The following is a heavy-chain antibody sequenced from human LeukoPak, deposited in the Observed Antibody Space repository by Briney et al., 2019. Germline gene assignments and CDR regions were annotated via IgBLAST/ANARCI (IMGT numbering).Heavy chain of an antibody. CDR2: IYPGDSDT. V-gene: IGHV5-51*01. D-gene: IGHD6-6*01. CDR1: GYSFTSYW. J-gene: IGHJ4*02. Sequence: GESLKISCKGSGYSFTSYWIGWVRQMPGKGLEGMGIIYPGDSDTRYTPSFQGQVTISADKSISTAYLQWSSLKASDTAMYYCVRLGSIAATNYFDYWGQGTLVTVSS. CDR3: VRLGSIAATNYFDY.